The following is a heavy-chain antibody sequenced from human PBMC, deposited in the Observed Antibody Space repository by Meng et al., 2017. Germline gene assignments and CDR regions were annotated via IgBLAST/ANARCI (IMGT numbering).Heavy chain of an antibody. CDR1: DGTFSSYA. D-gene: IGHD4-11*01. CDR3: ARDDYSNYLPFDY. Sequence: LVQSGEERTSPGSLVKVSCKASDGTFSSYAISWVRQAPGQGLEWMGGIIPIFGTANYAQKFQGRVTITADESTSTAYMELSSLRSEDTAVYYCARDDYSNYLPFDYWGQGTLVTVFS. V-gene: IGHV1-69*01. CDR2: IIPIFGTA. J-gene: IGHJ4*02.